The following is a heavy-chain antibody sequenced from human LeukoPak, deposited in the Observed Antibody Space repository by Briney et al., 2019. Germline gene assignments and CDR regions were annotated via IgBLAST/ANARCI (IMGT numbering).Heavy chain of an antibody. CDR1: GGSISSSSYY. CDR3: ARGPAVIVVVKNAFDI. D-gene: IGHD3-22*01. CDR2: INHSGST. J-gene: IGHJ3*02. V-gene: IGHV4-39*07. Sequence: SETLSLTCTVSGGSISSSSYYWSWIRQPPGKGLEWIGEINHSGSTNYNPSLKSRVTISVDTSKNQFSLKLSSVTAADTAVYYCARGPAVIVVVKNAFDIWGQGTMVTVSS.